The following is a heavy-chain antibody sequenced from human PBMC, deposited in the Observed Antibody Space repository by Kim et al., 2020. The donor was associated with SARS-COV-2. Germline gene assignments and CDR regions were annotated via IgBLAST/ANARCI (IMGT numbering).Heavy chain of an antibody. Sequence: SETLSLTCAVYGGSFSGYYWSWIRQPPGKGLEWIGEINHSGSTNYNPSLKSRVTISVDTSKNQFSLKLSSVTAADTAVYYCARGRRIRIVVVVAATVGGMDVWGQGTTVTVSS. CDR2: INHSGST. J-gene: IGHJ6*02. V-gene: IGHV4-34*01. D-gene: IGHD2-15*01. CDR1: GGSFSGYY. CDR3: ARGRRIRIVVVVAATVGGMDV.